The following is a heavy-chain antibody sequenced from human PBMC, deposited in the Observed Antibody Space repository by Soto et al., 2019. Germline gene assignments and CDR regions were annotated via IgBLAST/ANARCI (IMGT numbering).Heavy chain of an antibody. J-gene: IGHJ3*02. V-gene: IGHV3-33*01. Sequence: QVQLVESGGGVVQPGRSLRLSCAASGLTFSRYGMHWVRQAPGKGLEWVAVIWYDGSNKYYPDSVKGRFTISRDNSKNTLYLQMNSLRAEDTAVYYCARGDYGDPDDAFDIWGQGTMVTVSS. CDR2: IWYDGSNK. CDR1: GLTFSRYG. CDR3: ARGDYGDPDDAFDI. D-gene: IGHD4-17*01.